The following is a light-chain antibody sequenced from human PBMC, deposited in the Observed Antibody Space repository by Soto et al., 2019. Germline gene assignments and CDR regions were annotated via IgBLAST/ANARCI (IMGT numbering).Light chain of an antibody. Sequence: DIQLSKSPSSLSASVGVAVSVTFRASRSISNYLNWYQQRPGRAPKLLISGASSLQRGVPSRFSGSGSGTTFTLTITSLQPDDFAIYFCQQSYTAPYTFGPGTKVDIK. V-gene: IGKV1-39*01. CDR3: QQSYTAPYT. CDR2: GAS. CDR1: RSISNY. J-gene: IGKJ3*01.